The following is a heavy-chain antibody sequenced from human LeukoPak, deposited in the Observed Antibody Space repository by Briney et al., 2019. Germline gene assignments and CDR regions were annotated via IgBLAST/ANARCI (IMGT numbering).Heavy chain of an antibody. CDR1: GGSFGGYY. CDR3: ARAPIVVVITTGYYFDY. V-gene: IGHV4-34*01. Sequence: SETLSLTCAVYGGSFGGYYWSWIRQPPGKGLEWIGEINHSGSTNYNPSLKSRVTISVDTSKNQFSLKLSSVTAADTAVYYCARAPIVVVITTGYYFDYWGQGTLVTVSS. J-gene: IGHJ4*02. CDR2: INHSGST. D-gene: IGHD3-22*01.